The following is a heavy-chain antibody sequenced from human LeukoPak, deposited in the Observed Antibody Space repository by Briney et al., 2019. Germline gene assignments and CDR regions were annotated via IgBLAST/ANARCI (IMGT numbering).Heavy chain of an antibody. V-gene: IGHV3-23*01. CDR3: AKDVVDYYDSSGYYPSDL. J-gene: IGHJ5*02. CDR1: GFTFNSYA. Sequence: GGSLRLSCAGFGFTFNSYAMTWVRQAPGKGLKWVSGISGSGGTTYYADSVKGRFTISRDNFNNTLYLQMNSMRVEDTALYFCAKDVVDYYDSSGYYPSDLWGQGTLVTVSS. CDR2: ISGSGGTT. D-gene: IGHD3-22*01.